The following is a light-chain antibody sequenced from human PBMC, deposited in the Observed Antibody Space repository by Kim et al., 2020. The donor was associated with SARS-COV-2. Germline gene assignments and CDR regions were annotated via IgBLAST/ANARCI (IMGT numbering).Light chain of an antibody. J-gene: IGLJ1*01. V-gene: IGLV3-21*04. CDR2: YDT. Sequence: SYELTQPPSVSVAPGEAARVTCGGDNIGRKTLHWYQQRPGQAPVLVIYYDTQRPSGIPERFSGSNSGDTATLTIGRVEAGDEAAYYCQAWDDDSDHYVFGTGTKVTVL. CDR3: QAWDDDSDHYV. CDR1: NIGRKT.